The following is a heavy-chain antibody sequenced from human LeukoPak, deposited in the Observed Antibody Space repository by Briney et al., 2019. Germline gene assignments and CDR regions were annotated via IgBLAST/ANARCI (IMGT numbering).Heavy chain of an antibody. V-gene: IGHV3-21*01. J-gene: IGHJ4*02. CDR3: ASDGGNYFDY. D-gene: IGHD3-16*01. CDR1: GFTCSTYE. Sequence: GGSLRLSCAASGFTCSTYEMNWVRQAPGKGLEWVASISRNSTYIHYADSVKGRFTISRDNARNSLFLQMNSLRAEDTAIYYCASDGGNYFDYWGQGTLVTVSS. CDR2: ISRNSTYI.